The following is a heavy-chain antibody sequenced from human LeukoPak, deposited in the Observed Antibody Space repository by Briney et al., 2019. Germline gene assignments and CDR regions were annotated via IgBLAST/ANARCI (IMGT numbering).Heavy chain of an antibody. CDR2: IYYSGST. J-gene: IGHJ5*02. CDR1: GGSISSYY. Sequence: SETLSLTCAVSGGSISSYYWSWIRQPPGKGLEWIGYIYYSGSTNYNPSLKSRVTISVDTSKNQFSLKLSSVTAADTAVYYCARGSYDFWSGPPHAWFDPWGQGTLVTVSS. CDR3: ARGSYDFWSGPPHAWFDP. V-gene: IGHV4-59*01. D-gene: IGHD3-3*01.